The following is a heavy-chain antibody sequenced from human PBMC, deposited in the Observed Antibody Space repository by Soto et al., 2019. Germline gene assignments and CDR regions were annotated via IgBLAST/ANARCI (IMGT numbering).Heavy chain of an antibody. CDR3: AKAARGAGGY. CDR2: ISYDGSNK. J-gene: IGHJ4*02. D-gene: IGHD1-26*01. V-gene: IGHV3-30*18. CDR1: GFTFGSYG. Sequence: QVQLVESGGGVVQPGRSLRLSCAASGFTFGSYGMHWVRQAPGKGLEWVAVISYDGSNKYYADSVKGRFTISRDNSKNTLYLQMNSLRAEDTAVDYCAKAARGAGGYWGQGPLVTVSS.